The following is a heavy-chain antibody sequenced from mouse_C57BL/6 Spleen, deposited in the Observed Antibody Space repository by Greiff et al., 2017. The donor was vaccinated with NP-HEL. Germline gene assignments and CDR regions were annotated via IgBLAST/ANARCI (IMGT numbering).Heavy chain of an antibody. CDR3: TRRRGTEGGYFDY. V-gene: IGHV1-5*01. J-gene: IGHJ2*01. D-gene: IGHD4-1*01. Sequence: VQLQQSGTVLARPGASVKMSCKTSGYTFTSYWMHWVKQRPGQGLEWIGAIYPGNSDTSYNQKFKGKAKLTAVTSASTAYMELSSLTNEDSAVYYCTRRRGTEGGYFDYWGQGTTLTVSS. CDR1: GYTFTSYW. CDR2: IYPGNSDT.